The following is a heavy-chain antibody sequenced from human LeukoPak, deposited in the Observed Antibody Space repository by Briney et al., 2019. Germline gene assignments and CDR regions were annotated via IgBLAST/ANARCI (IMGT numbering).Heavy chain of an antibody. CDR3: ATAPYYYDSSGPFDY. CDR1: GCTLTELS. V-gene: IGHV1-24*01. Sequence: GASVRVSSMVSGCTLTELSMHWVRPAPGKGREWMGGFDHEDGKTIYAQKFQGRVTMPEDTSTDTAYMDLSSLRSEDTAVYYCATAPYYYDSSGPFDYRGQGTLVTVSS. D-gene: IGHD3-22*01. J-gene: IGHJ4*02. CDR2: FDHEDGKT.